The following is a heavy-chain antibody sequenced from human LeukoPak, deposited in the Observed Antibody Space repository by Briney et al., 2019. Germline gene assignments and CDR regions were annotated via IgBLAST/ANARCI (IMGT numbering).Heavy chain of an antibody. CDR3: AKASSIVIVVGLGFDY. V-gene: IGHV3-23*01. J-gene: IGHJ4*02. CDR1: GFTFSSYA. CDR2: ISGSGGST. Sequence: GSLRLSCAASGFTFSSYAMSWVRQAPGKGLEWVSAISGSGGSTYYADSVKGRFTISRDNSKNTLYLQMNSLRAEDTAVYYCAKASSIVIVVGLGFDYWGQGTLVTVSS. D-gene: IGHD2-2*01.